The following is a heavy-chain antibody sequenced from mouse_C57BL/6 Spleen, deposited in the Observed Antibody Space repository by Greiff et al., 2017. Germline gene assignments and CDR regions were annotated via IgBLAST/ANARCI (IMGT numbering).Heavy chain of an antibody. CDR1: GFTFSDYG. V-gene: IGHV5-17*01. Sequence: EVQVVEPGGGLVKPGGSLKLSCAASGFTFSDYGMHWVRQAPEKGLEWVAYISSGSSTIYYADTVKGRFTISRDNAKNTLCLQMTSLRSEDTAMYYCAREGFYAMDYWGQGTSVTVSS. J-gene: IGHJ4*01. CDR2: ISSGSSTI. CDR3: AREGFYAMDY.